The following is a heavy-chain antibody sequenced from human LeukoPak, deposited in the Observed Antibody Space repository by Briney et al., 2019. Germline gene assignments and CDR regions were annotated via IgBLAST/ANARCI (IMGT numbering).Heavy chain of an antibody. CDR2: IYYSGST. CDR1: GGSISSYY. V-gene: IGHV4-59*01. J-gene: IGHJ3*02. CDR3: TTCGGDCFGAFDI. Sequence: SETLSLTCIVSGGSISSYYWSWIRQPPGKGRGWIGYIYYSGSTNYNPPFKSRVTIPAATSNKQFSLNLNSLTGADPAVYYCTTCGGDCFGAFDIWGQGTMVTVSS. D-gene: IGHD2-21*02.